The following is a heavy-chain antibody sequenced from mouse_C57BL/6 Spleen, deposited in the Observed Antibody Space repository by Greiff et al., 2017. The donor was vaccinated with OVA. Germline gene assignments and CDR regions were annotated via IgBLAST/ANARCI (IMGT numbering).Heavy chain of an antibody. CDR2: ISDGGSYT. D-gene: IGHD2-3*01. CDR3: ARVGDDGYYGAWFAY. V-gene: IGHV5-4*03. Sequence: DVKLVESGGGLVKPGGSLKLSCAASGFTFSSYAMSWVRQTPEKRLEWVATISDGGSYTYYPDNVKGRFTISRDNAKNNLYLQMSHLKSEDTAMYYCARVGDDGYYGAWFAYWGQGTLVTVSA. CDR1: GFTFSSYA. J-gene: IGHJ3*01.